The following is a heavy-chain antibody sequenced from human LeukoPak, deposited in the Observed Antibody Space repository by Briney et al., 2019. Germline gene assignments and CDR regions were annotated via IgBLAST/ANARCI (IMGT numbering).Heavy chain of an antibody. CDR2: ISGSGDST. Sequence: GGSLRLSCAASGFTFSSFEMSWVRQAPGKGLEWVSSISGSGDSTYYADSVKGRFTISRDNAKNSLYLQMNSLRAEDTALYYCARDDYGSGSWNDYWGQGTLVTVSS. V-gene: IGHV3-23*01. J-gene: IGHJ4*02. CDR3: ARDDYGSGSWNDY. D-gene: IGHD3-10*01. CDR1: GFTFSSFE.